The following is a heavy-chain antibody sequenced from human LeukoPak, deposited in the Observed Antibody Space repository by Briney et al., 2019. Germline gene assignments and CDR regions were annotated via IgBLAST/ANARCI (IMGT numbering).Heavy chain of an antibody. Sequence: GGSLRLSCAASGFTFNSYAMSWVRQAPGKRLEWVSAISSSGDSAYYADPVKGRFTISRDNSKKTLYPQMNSLRVEDTAVYHCVKDPYSSGWYGGNAFDLWGQGTMVTVSS. CDR2: ISSSGDSA. CDR3: VKDPYSSGWYGGNAFDL. J-gene: IGHJ3*01. D-gene: IGHD6-19*01. CDR1: GFTFNSYA. V-gene: IGHV3-23*01.